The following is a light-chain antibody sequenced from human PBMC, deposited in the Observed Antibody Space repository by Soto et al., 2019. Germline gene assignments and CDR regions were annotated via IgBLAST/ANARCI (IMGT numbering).Light chain of an antibody. CDR2: GAS. V-gene: IGKV3-20*01. CDR3: QQYGSSPLT. CDR1: QSVSSSF. Sequence: VLTQSPGTLSLSPGERATLSCRASQSVSSSFLAWCQQKPGQAPRLLIHGASSRATGIPDRFSGSGSGTDFTLTISRLEPEDVAVYYCQQYGSSPLTFGGGTKVEIK. J-gene: IGKJ4*01.